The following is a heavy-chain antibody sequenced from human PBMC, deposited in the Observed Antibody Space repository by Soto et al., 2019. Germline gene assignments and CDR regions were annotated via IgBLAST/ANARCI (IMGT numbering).Heavy chain of an antibody. CDR2: IYSGGST. CDR3: ATRPLLPGAP. V-gene: IGHV3-53*01. CDR1: GFTFSSND. Sequence: EVQLVESGGGLIQPGGSLRLSCAASGFTFSSNDMNWVRQAPGKGLEWVSLIYSGGSTYYADSVKGRFTISRDNSKNTLYLQMSSLSVEATAVYSCATRPLLPGAPWRQGTMVTVSS. D-gene: IGHD2-15*01. J-gene: IGHJ3*01.